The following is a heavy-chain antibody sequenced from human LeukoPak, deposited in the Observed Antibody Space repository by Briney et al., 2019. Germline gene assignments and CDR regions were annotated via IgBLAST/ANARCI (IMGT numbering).Heavy chain of an antibody. CDR3: AKGKSYPYYYDSSGYYTLFDY. CDR1: GFTFSSYA. D-gene: IGHD3-22*01. J-gene: IGHJ4*02. Sequence: PGGSLRLSCAASGFTFSSYAMSWVRQAPGKGLEWVSAISGSGGSTYYADSVKGRFTISRDNSKNTLYLQTNSLRAEDTAVYYCAKGKSYPYYYDSSGYYTLFDYWGQGTLVTVSS. CDR2: ISGSGGST. V-gene: IGHV3-23*01.